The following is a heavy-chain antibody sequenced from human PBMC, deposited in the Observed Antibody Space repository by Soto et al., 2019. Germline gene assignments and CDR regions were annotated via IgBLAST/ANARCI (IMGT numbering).Heavy chain of an antibody. D-gene: IGHD4-17*01. V-gene: IGHV3-33*01. CDR2: IWYDGSNK. CDR1: GVTFSSYG. J-gene: IGHJ4*02. CDR3: ARGLDYGGNNYFDY. Sequence: GGSLRLSCAASGVTFSSYGRHWVRQAPGKGLEWVAVIWYDGSNKYYADSVKGRFTISRDNSKNTLYLQMNSLRAEDTAVYYCARGLDYGGNNYFDYWGQGTLVTVSS.